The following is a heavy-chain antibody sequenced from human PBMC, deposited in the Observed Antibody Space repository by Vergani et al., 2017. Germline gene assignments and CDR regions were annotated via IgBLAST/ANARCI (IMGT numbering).Heavy chain of an antibody. V-gene: IGHV4-39*07. CDR2: IYYSGST. CDR3: ARDPRPLAVAGSTDWFDP. J-gene: IGHJ5*02. Sequence: QLQLQESGPGLVKPSETLSLTCTVSGGSISSSSYYWGWIRQPPGKGLEWIGSIYYSGSTYYNPYLKSRVTISVDTSKNQFSLKLSSVTAADTAVYYCARDPRPLAVAGSTDWFDPWGQGTLVTVSS. CDR1: GGSISSSSYY. D-gene: IGHD6-19*01.